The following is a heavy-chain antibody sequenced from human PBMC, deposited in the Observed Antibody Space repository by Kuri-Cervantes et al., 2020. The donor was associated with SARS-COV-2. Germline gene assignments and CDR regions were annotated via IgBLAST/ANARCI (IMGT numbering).Heavy chain of an antibody. V-gene: IGHV3-30*03. D-gene: IGHD2/OR15-2a*01. CDR1: GFTFSSYG. J-gene: IGHJ2*01. CDR3: ARVPFFSASRWYFDL. Sequence: GESLKISCAASGFTFSSYGMHWVRQAPGKGLEWVAVISYDGSNKDYADSVKGRFTISRDNSKNTLYLQMNSLRAEDTAVYYCARVPFFSASRWYFDLWGRGTLVTVSS. CDR2: ISYDGSNK.